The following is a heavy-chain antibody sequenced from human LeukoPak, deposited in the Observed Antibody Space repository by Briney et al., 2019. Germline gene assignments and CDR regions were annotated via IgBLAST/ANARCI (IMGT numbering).Heavy chain of an antibody. V-gene: IGHV3-33*08. Sequence: PGGPLRLSCAASGFTFSSYGMHWVRQAPGKGLEWVAVIWYDGSNKYYADSVKGRFTISRDNSKNTLYLQMNSLRAEDTAVYYCASDSSGYYSSPFDPWGQGTLVTVSS. CDR3: ASDSSGYYSSPFDP. J-gene: IGHJ5*02. D-gene: IGHD3-22*01. CDR2: IWYDGSNK. CDR1: GFTFSSYG.